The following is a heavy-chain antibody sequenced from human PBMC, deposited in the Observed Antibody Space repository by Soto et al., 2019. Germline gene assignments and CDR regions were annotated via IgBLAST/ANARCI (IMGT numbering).Heavy chain of an antibody. D-gene: IGHD6-6*01. J-gene: IGHJ6*02. V-gene: IGHV5-51*01. CDR1: GYSFTSYW. CDR3: ARFSVEYSSSYYYYYYGMDV. CDR2: IYPGDSDT. Sequence: GESLKISCKGSGYSFTSYWIGWVRQMPGKGLEWMGIIYPGDSDTRYSPSFQGQVTISADKSISTAYLQWSSLKASDTAMYYCARFSVEYSSSYYYYYYGMDVWGQGTTVTVSS.